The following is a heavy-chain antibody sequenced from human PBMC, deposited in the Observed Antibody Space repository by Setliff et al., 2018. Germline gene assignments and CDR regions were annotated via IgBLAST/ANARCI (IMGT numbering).Heavy chain of an antibody. CDR1: GYTFTDYY. CDR3: ARDGFEIVVVPAAIYYYYYMDV. CDR2: INAGNGNT. Sequence: ASVKVSCKPSGYTFTDYYIHWVRQAPGQRLEWMGWINAGNGNTKYSQKFQGRVTITRDTSASTAYMELSSLRSEDTAVYYCARDGFEIVVVPAAIYYYYYMDVWGKGTTVTVSS. J-gene: IGHJ6*03. D-gene: IGHD2-2*01. V-gene: IGHV1-3*01.